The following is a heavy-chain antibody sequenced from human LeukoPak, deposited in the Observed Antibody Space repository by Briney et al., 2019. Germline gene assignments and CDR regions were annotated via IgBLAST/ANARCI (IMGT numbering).Heavy chain of an antibody. V-gene: IGHV3-9*03. J-gene: IGHJ4*02. CDR1: GFTFDDYA. CDR3: AKDVSLGYCSGGSCSAHFDH. D-gene: IGHD2-15*01. CDR2: ISWNSGTI. Sequence: GRSLRLSCAPSGFTFDDYAMHWVRPAPGKGLEWVSGISWNSGTIGYAGSVKGRFTISRDNAKNSLYLQMNSLRAEDMALYYCAKDVSLGYCSGGSCSAHFDHWGQGTLVTVSS.